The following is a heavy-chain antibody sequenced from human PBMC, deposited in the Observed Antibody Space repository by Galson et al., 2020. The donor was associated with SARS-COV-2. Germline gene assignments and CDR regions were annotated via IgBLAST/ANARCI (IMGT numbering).Heavy chain of an antibody. CDR1: GYSFNNW. Sequence: GESLKISCKGSGYSFNNWIGWVRQMPGKGLEWMGLIYPYDSDTIYSPSFQGQVTISVDKSINTAYLQWTSLKASDTAIYYCARLITGFNDYYYGLDVWGQGTTVTVSS. V-gene: IGHV5-51*01. D-gene: IGHD1-20*01. CDR2: IYPYDSDT. CDR3: ARLITGFNDYYYGLDV. J-gene: IGHJ6*02.